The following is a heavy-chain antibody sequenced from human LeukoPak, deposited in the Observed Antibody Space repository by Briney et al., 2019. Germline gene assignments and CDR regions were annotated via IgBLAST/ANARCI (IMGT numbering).Heavy chain of an antibody. V-gene: IGHV1-8*01. CDR2: MSPNSGDT. CDR1: GYTFTNYD. CDR3: ARGPRYFDWSANWFDP. Sequence: ASVRVSCKASGYTFTNYDINWVRQATGQGLEWMGWMSPNSGDTGYAQKFQGRVTMTRDISISTAYMELSSLRSEDTAVYYCARGPRYFDWSANWFDPWGQGTLVTVSS. D-gene: IGHD3-9*01. J-gene: IGHJ5*02.